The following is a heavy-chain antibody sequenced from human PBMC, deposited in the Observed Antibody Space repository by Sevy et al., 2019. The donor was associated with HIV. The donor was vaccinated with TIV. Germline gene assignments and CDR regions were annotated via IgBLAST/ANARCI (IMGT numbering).Heavy chain of an antibody. CDR3: ARGSGDY. CDR2: IKQDGSEK. V-gene: IGHV3-7*01. CDR1: GFTFSSYC. Sequence: GGSLRLSCAASGFTFSSYCMTWVRQAPGKGLERVANIKQDGSEKYHVASVKGRFTISRDNAKNSLYLQMNSLRDEDTAVYYCARGSGDYWGQGTLVTVSS. J-gene: IGHJ4*02.